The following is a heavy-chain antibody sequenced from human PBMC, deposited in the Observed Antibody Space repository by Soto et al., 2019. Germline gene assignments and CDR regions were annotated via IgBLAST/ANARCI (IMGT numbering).Heavy chain of an antibody. CDR1: GFTFSSYG. D-gene: IGHD6-13*01. V-gene: IGHV3-33*01. Sequence: GGSLRLSCAASGFTFSSYGMHWVRQAPGKGLEWVAVIWYDGSNKYYADSVKGRFTISRDNSKNTLYLQMNSLRAEDTAVYYCARDKNKAAAGTHYYYYGMDVWGQGTTVTVSS. J-gene: IGHJ6*02. CDR3: ARDKNKAAAGTHYYYYGMDV. CDR2: IWYDGSNK.